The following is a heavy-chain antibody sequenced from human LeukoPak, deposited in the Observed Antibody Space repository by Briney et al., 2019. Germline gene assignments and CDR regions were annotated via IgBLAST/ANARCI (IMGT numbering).Heavy chain of an antibody. CDR1: GFTFSSYS. D-gene: IGHD2-15*01. CDR3: ARQPYCSGGSCYRSFDY. Sequence: PGGSLRLSCAASGFTFSSYSMNWVRQAPGKGLGWVSSISSSSSYIYYADSVKGRFTISRDNAKNSLYLQMNSLRAEDTAVYYCARQPYCSGGSCYRSFDYWGQGTLVTVSS. CDR2: ISSSSSYI. V-gene: IGHV3-21*01. J-gene: IGHJ4*02.